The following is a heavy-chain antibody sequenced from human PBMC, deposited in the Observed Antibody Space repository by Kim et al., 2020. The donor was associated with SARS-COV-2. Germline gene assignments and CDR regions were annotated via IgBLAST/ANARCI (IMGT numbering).Heavy chain of an antibody. Sequence: ASVKVSCKASGYTFTSYGISWVRQAPGQGLEWMGWISAYNGNTNYAQKLQGRVTMTTDTSTSTAYMELRSLRSDDTAVYYCARDPNIVVVPAAILGWYFDIWGRGTLVTVSS. CDR3: ARDPNIVVVPAAILGWYFDI. V-gene: IGHV1-18*01. CDR1: GYTFTSYG. J-gene: IGHJ2*01. D-gene: IGHD2-2*02. CDR2: ISAYNGNT.